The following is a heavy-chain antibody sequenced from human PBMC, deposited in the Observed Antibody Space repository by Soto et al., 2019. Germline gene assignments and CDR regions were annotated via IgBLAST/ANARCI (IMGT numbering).Heavy chain of an antibody. CDR1: GFTFSSYS. J-gene: IGHJ4*02. CDR3: AKSYGDYGEGFDY. V-gene: IGHV3-21*01. Sequence: ESGGGLVKPGGSLRLSCAASGFTFSSYSMNWVRQAPGKGLEWVSSISSSSSYIYYADSVKGRFTISRDNAKNSLYLQMNSLRAEDTAVYYCAKSYGDYGEGFDYWGQGTLVTVSS. CDR2: ISSSSSYI. D-gene: IGHD4-17*01.